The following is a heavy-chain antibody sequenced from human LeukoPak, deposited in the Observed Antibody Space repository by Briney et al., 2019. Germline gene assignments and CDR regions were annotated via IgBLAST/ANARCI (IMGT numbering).Heavy chain of an antibody. D-gene: IGHD3-22*01. J-gene: IGHJ4*02. CDR2: ISGGGST. CDR1: GFTFSSYG. Sequence: GGSLRLSCAASGFTFSSYGMSWVRQAPGKGLEWVSTISGGGSTYYADSVKGRFTISRDNSKNTLYLQMNSLRAEDTAVYYCAKASAMIVVVSKHFDYWGQGTLVTVSS. CDR3: AKASAMIVVVSKHFDY. V-gene: IGHV3-23*01.